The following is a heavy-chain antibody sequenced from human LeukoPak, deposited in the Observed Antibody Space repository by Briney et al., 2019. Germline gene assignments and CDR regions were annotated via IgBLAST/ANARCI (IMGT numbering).Heavy chain of an antibody. Sequence: PSETLSLTCTVSGGSISSGSYYWSWIRQPAGKGLEWIGRIYTSGSTNYNPSLKSRVTISVDTSKNQFSLKLSSVTAADTAVYYCARDTAYWLVPGGTYWGQGTLVTVSS. V-gene: IGHV4-61*02. CDR3: ARDTAYWLVPGGTY. CDR1: GGSISSGSYY. J-gene: IGHJ4*02. CDR2: IYTSGST. D-gene: IGHD6-19*01.